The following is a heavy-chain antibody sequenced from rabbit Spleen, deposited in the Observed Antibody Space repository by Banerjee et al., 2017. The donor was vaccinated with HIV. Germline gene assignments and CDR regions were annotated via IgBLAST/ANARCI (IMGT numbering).Heavy chain of an antibody. V-gene: IGHV1S45*01. J-gene: IGHJ4*01. D-gene: IGHD6-1*01. CDR1: GFTLNNYYM. Sequence: QEHLKESGGGLVQPGGSLKLSCKASGFTLNNYYMNWVRQAPGKGLEWIACIYAGSSGSTYSATWAKGRFTISKTSSTTVTLQMTSLTAADTATYFCGRSPGTDSDGYITLWGPGTLVTVS. CDR2: IYAGSSGST. CDR3: GRSPGTDSDGYITL.